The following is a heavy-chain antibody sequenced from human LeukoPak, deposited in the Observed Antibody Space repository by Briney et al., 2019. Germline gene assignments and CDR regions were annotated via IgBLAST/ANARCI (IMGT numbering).Heavy chain of an antibody. J-gene: IGHJ4*02. Sequence: PGGSLRLSCAASGFTFSSYSMNWVRQAPGKGLEWVSSISSGSYIYYADSVKGRFTISRDNAKNSLYLQMNSLRAEDTAVYYCARDEISSGWYGWGQGTLVTVSS. D-gene: IGHD6-19*01. V-gene: IGHV3-21*01. CDR2: ISSGSYI. CDR3: ARDEISSGWYG. CDR1: GFTFSSYS.